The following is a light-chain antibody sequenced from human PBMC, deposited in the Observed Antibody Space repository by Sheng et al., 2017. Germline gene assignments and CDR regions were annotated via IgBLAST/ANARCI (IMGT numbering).Light chain of an antibody. CDR1: QSVSRNY. J-gene: IGKJ4*01. CDR2: GAS. CDR3: QQRSNWPLT. V-gene: IGKV3D-20*02. Sequence: EIVLTQSPGTLALSPGERVTLSCRASQSVSRNYLAWYQQKPGQAPRLLIFGASSRATGIPERFSGSGSGTGFTLTISSLEPEDFAVYYCQQRSNWPLTFGGGTKVEIK.